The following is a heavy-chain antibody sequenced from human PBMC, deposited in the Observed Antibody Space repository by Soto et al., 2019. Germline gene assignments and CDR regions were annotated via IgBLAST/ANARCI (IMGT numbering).Heavy chain of an antibody. D-gene: IGHD4-17*01. J-gene: IGHJ6*02. CDR2: ISSSSSYI. Sequence: PGGSLRLSCAASGFTFSSYSMNWVRQAPGKGLEWVSSISSSSSYIYYADSVKGRFTISRDNAKNSLYLQMNSLRAEDTAVYYCARDLKSGGDYSLSPWRYPSYAMVVSGPAHTVPVSS. CDR1: GFTFSSYS. CDR3: ARDLKSGGDYSLSPWRYPSYAMVV. V-gene: IGHV3-21*01.